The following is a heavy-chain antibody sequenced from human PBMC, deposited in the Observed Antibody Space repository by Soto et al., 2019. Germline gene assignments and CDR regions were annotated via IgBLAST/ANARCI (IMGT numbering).Heavy chain of an antibody. CDR1: GGSISSGDYY. D-gene: IGHD3-22*01. J-gene: IGHJ5*02. Sequence: PSETLSLTCTVSGGSISSGDYYWSWIRQPPGKGLEWIGYIYYSGSTYYNPSLKSRVTISVDTSKNQLSLKLSSVTAADTAVYYCARESSYYDSSGYYYVSWFDPWGQGTLVTVSS. CDR3: ARESSYYDSSGYYYVSWFDP. CDR2: IYYSGST. V-gene: IGHV4-30-4*01.